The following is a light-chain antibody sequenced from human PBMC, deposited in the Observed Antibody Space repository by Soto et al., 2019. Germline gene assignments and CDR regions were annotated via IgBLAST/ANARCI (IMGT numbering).Light chain of an antibody. J-gene: IGKJ1*01. V-gene: IGKV3-11*01. CDR1: QAVNTR. Sequence: EIVLTQSPATLSSFPGDRVTLSCRASQAVNTRLAWYQHKPGQAPSLLIYLASNRAAGVPARFSGSGSGTDFTLTISDVEHEDFAVYYCHQRQSWPRTFGQGTTVDIK. CDR3: HQRQSWPRT. CDR2: LAS.